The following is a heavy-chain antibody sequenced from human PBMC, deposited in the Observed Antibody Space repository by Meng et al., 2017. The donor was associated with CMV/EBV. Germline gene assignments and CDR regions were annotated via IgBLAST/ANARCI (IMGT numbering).Heavy chain of an antibody. J-gene: IGHJ5*02. V-gene: IGHV6-1*01. Sequence: SETLSLTCAISGASVSSNSAAWNWIRQSPSRGLEWLGRTYYRSKWYNDYAVSVKSRITINPDTSKNQFSLQLNSVTPEDTAVYYCARERGRLKLERGVNWFDPWGQGTLVTVSS. CDR3: ARERGRLKLERGVNWFDP. CDR2: TYYRSKWYN. D-gene: IGHD1-1*01. CDR1: GASVSSNSAA.